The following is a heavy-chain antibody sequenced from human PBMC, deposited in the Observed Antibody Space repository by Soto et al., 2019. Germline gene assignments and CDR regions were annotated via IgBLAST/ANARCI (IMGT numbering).Heavy chain of an antibody. D-gene: IGHD5-18*01. V-gene: IGHV3-15*07. CDR1: GFTFSNAW. CDR3: ARSYGEEDYYYYGMDV. Sequence: PGGSLRLSCAASGFTFSNAWMNWVRQAPGKGLEWVGRIKSKTDGGTTDYAAPVKGRFTISRDDSKNTLYLQMNSLRAEDTAVYYCARSYGEEDYYYYGMDVWGQGTTVTVSS. CDR2: IKSKTDGGTT. J-gene: IGHJ6*02.